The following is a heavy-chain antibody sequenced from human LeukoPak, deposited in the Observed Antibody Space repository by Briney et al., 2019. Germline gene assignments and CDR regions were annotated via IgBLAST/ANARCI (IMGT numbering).Heavy chain of an antibody. CDR2: ISGSGGST. CDR3: ASGGWEGTLDY. D-gene: IGHD1-26*01. Sequence: GGSLRLSCAASGFTFSSYAMSWVRQAPGKGLGWVSAISGSGGSTYYADSVKGRFTISRDNSKNTLYLQMNSLRAEDTAVYYCASGGWEGTLDYWGQGTLVTVSS. V-gene: IGHV3-23*01. J-gene: IGHJ4*02. CDR1: GFTFSSYA.